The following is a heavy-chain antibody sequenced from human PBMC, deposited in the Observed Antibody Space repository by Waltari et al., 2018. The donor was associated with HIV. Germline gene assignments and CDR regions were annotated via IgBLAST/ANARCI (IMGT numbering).Heavy chain of an antibody. CDR2: IYYSGST. J-gene: IGHJ4*02. D-gene: IGHD6-6*01. Sequence: QVQLQESGPGLVKPSQTLSLTCTVPGGSISSGGYYWTGIRQHPGKGLEWIGYIYYSGSTYYNPSLKSRVTISVDTSKNQFSLKLSSVTAADTAVYYCARGKGLAPRYFDYWGQGTLVTVSS. CDR1: GGSISSGGYY. V-gene: IGHV4-31*03. CDR3: ARGKGLAPRYFDY.